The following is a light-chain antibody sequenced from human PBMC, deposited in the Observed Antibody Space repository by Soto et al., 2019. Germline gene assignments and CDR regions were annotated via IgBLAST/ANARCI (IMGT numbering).Light chain of an antibody. CDR2: KTS. Sequence: DIVLTQTPLSSPVTLGQPASISCRSSQSLLHSDGNTYLSWLQQRPGQPPRLLIYKTSNRFSGVPRRSXGSGAGTDFTLKISRVEAEDVGVYYCMQATQYPPYTFGQGTKLEI. J-gene: IGKJ2*01. CDR3: MQATQYPPYT. CDR1: QSLLHSDGNTY. V-gene: IGKV2-24*01.